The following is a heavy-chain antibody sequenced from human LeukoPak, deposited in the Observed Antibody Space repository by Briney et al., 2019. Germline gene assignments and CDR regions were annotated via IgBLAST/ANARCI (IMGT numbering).Heavy chain of an antibody. J-gene: IGHJ6*02. CDR3: ASPYGSGSYSYYGMDV. D-gene: IGHD3-10*01. Sequence: GGSLRLSCAAAGFTFSNYGMHWVRQAPGKGLEWVAVIWYDGGNKYYADSVKGRFTISRDNSKNTLYLQVISLRAEDTAVYYCASPYGSGSYSYYGMDVWGQGTTVTVSS. CDR2: IWYDGGNK. V-gene: IGHV3-33*01. CDR1: GFTFSNYG.